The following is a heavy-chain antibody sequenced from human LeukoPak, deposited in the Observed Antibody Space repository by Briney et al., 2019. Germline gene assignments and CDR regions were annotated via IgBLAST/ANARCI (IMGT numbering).Heavy chain of an antibody. CDR2: IYYSGST. CDR1: GGSISSYY. D-gene: IGHD6-13*01. J-gene: IGHJ5*02. V-gene: IGHV4-59*08. Sequence: SETLSLTCTVSGGSISSYYWSWIRQPPGKGLEWIGYIYYSGSTNYNPSLKSRVTISVDTSKNQFSLKLSSVTAADTAVYYCARTAAGTGWFDPWGQGTLVTVSS. CDR3: ARTAAGTGWFDP.